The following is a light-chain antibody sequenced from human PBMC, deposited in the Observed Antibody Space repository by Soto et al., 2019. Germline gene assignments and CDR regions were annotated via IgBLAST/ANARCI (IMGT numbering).Light chain of an antibody. CDR3: CSYAGSRSYV. J-gene: IGLJ1*01. Sequence: QSALSQPASVSGSPGQSITLSCAATSSDLGGYNLVSWYQQHPGKAPKLIISKVTQRPSGVPSRFSGSRSGTTASLTISGLQAEDEADYYCCSYAGSRSYVFGTGTKLTVL. V-gene: IGLV2-23*02. CDR2: KVT. CDR1: SSDLGGYNL.